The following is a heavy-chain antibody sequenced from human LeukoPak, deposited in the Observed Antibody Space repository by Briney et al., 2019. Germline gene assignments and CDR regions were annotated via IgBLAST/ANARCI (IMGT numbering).Heavy chain of an antibody. J-gene: IGHJ4*02. V-gene: IGHV1-69*13. CDR1: GGTFSSYA. Sequence: ASVKVSCTASGGTFSSYAISWVRQAPGQGLEWMGGIIPSFGTANYAQKFQGRVTITADESTSTAYMELSSLRSEDTAVYYCAREVSAAMAYFDYWGQGTLVTVSS. D-gene: IGHD5-18*01. CDR2: IIPSFGTA. CDR3: AREVSAAMAYFDY.